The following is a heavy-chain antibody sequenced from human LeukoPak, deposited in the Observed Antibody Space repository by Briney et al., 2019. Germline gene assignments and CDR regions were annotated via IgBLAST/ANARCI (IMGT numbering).Heavy chain of an antibody. Sequence: SVGSLRLSCAASGVTLSVYYMTWIPEAPGGGLGWVSYITTGSSETNSAHPVRGRFTISKDHAKNSPYRQMNSLRADDTAVYYCARVGGYCSSRTACWGYYFDQWGQGTLVTVSS. V-gene: IGHV3-11*05. J-gene: IGHJ4*02. D-gene: IGHD2-2*01. CDR1: GVTLSVYY. CDR3: ARVGGYCSSRTACWGYYFDQ. CDR2: ITTGSSET.